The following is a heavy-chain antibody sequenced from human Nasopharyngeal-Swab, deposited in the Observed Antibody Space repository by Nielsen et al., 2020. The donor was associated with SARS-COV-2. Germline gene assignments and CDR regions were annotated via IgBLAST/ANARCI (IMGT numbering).Heavy chain of an antibody. CDR3: ARASSGSYWSAFDI. CDR1: GFTFGSYA. Sequence: GGSLRLFCAVSGFTFGSYAMHWVRQAPGTGLEWVAVISYDGSNKHYADSVKGRFTISRDNSKNTLYLQMNSLRAEDTAVYYCARASSGSYWSAFDIWGQGTMVTVSS. J-gene: IGHJ3*02. CDR2: ISYDGSNK. V-gene: IGHV3-30-3*01. D-gene: IGHD1-26*01.